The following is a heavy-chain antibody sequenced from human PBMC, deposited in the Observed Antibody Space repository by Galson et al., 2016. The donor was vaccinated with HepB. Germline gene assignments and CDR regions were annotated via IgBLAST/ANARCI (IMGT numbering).Heavy chain of an antibody. CDR2: TDPNRGDT. CDR1: GYIFTAYY. J-gene: IGHJ2*01. V-gene: IGHV1-2*06. CDR3: TRGGPPSYFDV. Sequence: SVKVSCKASGYIFTAYYIHWVRQAPGQGLEWMGRTDPNRGDTIFAQKFQGGVTLTRDTSLTTVYLELTRLRPNDTAVYFCTRGGPPSYFDVWGRGTLVTVS.